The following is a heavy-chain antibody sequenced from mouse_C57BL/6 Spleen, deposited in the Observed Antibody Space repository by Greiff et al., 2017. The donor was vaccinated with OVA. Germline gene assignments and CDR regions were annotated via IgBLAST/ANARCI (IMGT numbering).Heavy chain of an antibody. J-gene: IGHJ2*01. Sequence: EVKLVESGEGLVKPGGSLKLSCAASGFTFSSYAMSWVRQTPEKRLEWVAYISSGGDYIYYADTVKGRFTISRDNARNTLYLQMSSLKSEDTAMYYCTRDGVNWGHFDYWGQGTTLTVSS. D-gene: IGHD4-1*01. CDR1: GFTFSSYA. CDR2: ISSGGDYI. V-gene: IGHV5-9-1*02. CDR3: TRDGVNWGHFDY.